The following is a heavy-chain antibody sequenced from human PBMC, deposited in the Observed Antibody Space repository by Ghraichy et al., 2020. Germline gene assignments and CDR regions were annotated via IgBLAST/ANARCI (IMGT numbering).Heavy chain of an antibody. CDR1: GFTFSSYA. J-gene: IGHJ6*02. V-gene: IGHV3-23*01. D-gene: IGHD6-19*01. CDR2: ISGGGGST. CDR3: AKVIAVAARHDYYYGMDV. Sequence: GGSLRLSCAASGFTFSSYAMSWVRQAPGKGLEWVSAISGGGGSTYYADSVKGRFTISRDNSKNTLYLQMNSLRAEDTAVYYCAKVIAVAARHDYYYGMDVWGLGTTVTVSS.